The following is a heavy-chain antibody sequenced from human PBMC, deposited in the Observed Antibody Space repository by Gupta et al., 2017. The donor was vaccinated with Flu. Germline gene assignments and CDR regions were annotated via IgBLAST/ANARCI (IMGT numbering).Heavy chain of an antibody. Sequence: QGQVVESGGGVVQPGRSLRLSCTAAGFLFRNYAIHWTRKAPGKGLEWVAQISDDGCNEYYSDSLRGRVTISRDNSRTTVSLQINILRPEDTAVDYCAGERHPGVRVSHDMDVWGHGTTVTVSS. D-gene: IGHD7-27*01. J-gene: IGHJ6*02. CDR3: AGERHPGVRVSHDMDV. CDR1: GFLFRNYA. V-gene: IGHV3-30*03. CDR2: ISDDGCNE.